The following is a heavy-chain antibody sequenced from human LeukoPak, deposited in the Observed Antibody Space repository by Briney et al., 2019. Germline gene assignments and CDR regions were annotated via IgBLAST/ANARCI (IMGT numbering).Heavy chain of an antibody. CDR1: GGSISISSDY. CDR2: IYYSGST. Sequence: SETLSLTCTVSGGSISISSDYWGWIRQPPGKGLEWIGSIYYSGSTNYNPSLKSRVTMSVDTSKNQFSLKLTSATAADTAVYYCARRGIAAAGYDYWGQGTLVTVSS. V-gene: IGHV4-39*01. CDR3: ARRGIAAAGYDY. D-gene: IGHD6-13*01. J-gene: IGHJ4*02.